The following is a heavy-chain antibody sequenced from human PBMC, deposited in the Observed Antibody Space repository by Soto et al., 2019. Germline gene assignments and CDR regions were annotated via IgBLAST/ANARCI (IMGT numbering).Heavy chain of an antibody. CDR3: ARVGDTAMVSVDYYYYGMDV. D-gene: IGHD5-18*01. J-gene: IGHJ6*02. V-gene: IGHV1-69*13. Sequence: GASVKVSCKASGGTFSSYAISWVRQAPGQGLEWMGGIIPIFGTANYAQKFQGRVTITADESTSTAYMELSSLRSEDTAVYYCARVGDTAMVSVDYYYYGMDVWGQGTTVTVSS. CDR1: GGTFSSYA. CDR2: IIPIFGTA.